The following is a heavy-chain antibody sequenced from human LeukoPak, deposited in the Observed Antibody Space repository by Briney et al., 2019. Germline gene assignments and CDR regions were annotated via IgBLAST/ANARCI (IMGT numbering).Heavy chain of an antibody. V-gene: IGHV3-48*04. CDR2: ISSSGSAI. J-gene: IGHJ5*02. CDR1: GFTFSSYA. D-gene: IGHD6-13*01. CDR3: ARMPGGLAAYFDP. Sequence: GGSLRLSCAVSGFTFSSYAMSWVRQAPGKGLEWVSYISSSGSAIYYADSVKGRFTISRDNAKNSLYLQMNSLRAEDTAVYYCARMPGGLAAYFDPWGQGTLVTVSS.